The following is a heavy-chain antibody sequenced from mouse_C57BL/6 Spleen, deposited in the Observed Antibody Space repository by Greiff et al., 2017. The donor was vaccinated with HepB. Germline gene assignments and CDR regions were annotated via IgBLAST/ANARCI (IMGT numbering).Heavy chain of an antibody. CDR2: IDPEDGDT. Sequence: EVQLQQSGAELVRPGASVKLSCTASGFNIKDYYMHWVKQRPEQGLEWIGRIDPEDGDTEYAPKFQGKATMTADTSSNTAYLQLSSLTSEDTAVYYCTYTAITTVVEPYWYFDVWGTGTTVTVSS. J-gene: IGHJ1*03. CDR1: GFNIKDYY. CDR3: TYTAITTVVEPYWYFDV. V-gene: IGHV14-1*01. D-gene: IGHD1-1*01.